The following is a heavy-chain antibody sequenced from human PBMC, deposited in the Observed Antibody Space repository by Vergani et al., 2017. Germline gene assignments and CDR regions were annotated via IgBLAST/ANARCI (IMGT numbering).Heavy chain of an antibody. V-gene: IGHV3-23*01. J-gene: IGHJ2*01. D-gene: IGHD2-2*03. CDR2: ISGSGTT. CDR1: GFTFRSYA. CDR3: AKAPGYCSTTSCYSWGYFDL. Sequence: EVQLLESGGGLVQPGGSLRLSCAASGFTFRSYAMSWVRQAPGKGLEWVSTISGSGTTYYADSVKGRFTISRDNSKNTLYLQMNSLRAEDTAVYYCAKAPGYCSTTSCYSWGYFDLWGRGTLVTVSS.